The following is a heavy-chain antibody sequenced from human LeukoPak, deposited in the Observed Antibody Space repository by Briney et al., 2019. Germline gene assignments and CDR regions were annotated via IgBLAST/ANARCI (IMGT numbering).Heavy chain of an antibody. D-gene: IGHD2-2*02. Sequence: ASVKVSCKASGYTFTGYYMHWVRQAPGQGLEWMGWINPNSGGTNYAQKFQGRVTMTRDTSISTAYMELSRLRSDDTAVYYCARDQHIVVVPAAIGYYNYYMDVWGKGTTVTVSS. V-gene: IGHV1-2*02. CDR1: GYTFTGYY. CDR3: ARDQHIVVVPAAIGYYNYYMDV. CDR2: INPNSGGT. J-gene: IGHJ6*03.